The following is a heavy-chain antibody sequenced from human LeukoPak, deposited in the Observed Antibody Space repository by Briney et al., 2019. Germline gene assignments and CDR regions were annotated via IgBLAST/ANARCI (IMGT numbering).Heavy chain of an antibody. CDR3: AGTTAGLFNWFDP. D-gene: IGHD3/OR15-3a*01. J-gene: IGHJ5*02. V-gene: IGHV3-66*02. CDR1: AFTVSRNY. Sequence: GSLRLSRVASAFTVSRNYMSWVRQAPGKGLEWVSVIYDDDSTYYADSVKGRFTISRDNSKNTVYLQMNSLRVEDTALYYCAGTTAGLFNWFDPWGQGTLVTVSS. CDR2: IYDDDST.